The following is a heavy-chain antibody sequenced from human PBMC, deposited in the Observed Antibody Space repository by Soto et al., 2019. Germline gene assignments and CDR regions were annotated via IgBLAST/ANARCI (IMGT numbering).Heavy chain of an antibody. CDR2: IYYSGST. Sequence: SETLSLTCTVSCGSNSSYCWSWIRQPPGKGLEWIGYIYYSGSTKYNPSLESRVTISIDTSKNQFSLKLSSVTAADTAVYYCARDLPPLGYSGYYYYYGTDVWGQGTTVNVSS. V-gene: IGHV4-59*01. D-gene: IGHD5-12*01. J-gene: IGHJ6*02. CDR3: ARDLPPLGYSGYYYYYGTDV. CDR1: CGSNSSYC.